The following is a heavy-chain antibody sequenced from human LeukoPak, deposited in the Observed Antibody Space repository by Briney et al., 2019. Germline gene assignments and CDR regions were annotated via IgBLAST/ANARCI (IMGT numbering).Heavy chain of an antibody. D-gene: IGHD4-23*01. CDR1: GFTFSSYA. V-gene: IGHV3-30-3*01. J-gene: IGHJ3*02. Sequence: GGSLRLSCAASGFTFSSYAMHWVRQAPGKGLEWVAVISYDGSNKYYADSVKGRFTISRDNSKNTLYLQMNSLRAEDTAVYYCAKDLNSAIWGQGTMVTVSS. CDR2: ISYDGSNK. CDR3: AKDLNSAI.